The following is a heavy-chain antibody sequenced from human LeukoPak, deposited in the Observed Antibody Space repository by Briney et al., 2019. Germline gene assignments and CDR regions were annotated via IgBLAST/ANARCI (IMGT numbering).Heavy chain of an antibody. CDR2: INPNSGGT. CDR1: GYTFTGYY. V-gene: IGHV1-2*02. D-gene: IGHD4-23*01. CDR3: ATDPLYGGNSNDASDI. J-gene: IGHJ3*02. Sequence: ASVKVSCKASGYTFTGYYMHWVRQAPGQGLEWMGWINPNSGGTNYAQKFQGRVTMTRDTSISTAYMELSRLRSDDTAVYYCATDPLYGGNSNDASDIWGQGTMVTVSS.